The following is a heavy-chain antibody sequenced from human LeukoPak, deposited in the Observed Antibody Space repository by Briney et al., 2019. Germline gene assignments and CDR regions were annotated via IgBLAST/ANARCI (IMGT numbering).Heavy chain of an antibody. CDR1: GFTFSTYD. CDR2: IGTVDDT. V-gene: IGHV3-13*01. Sequence: GGSLRLSCAASGFTFSTYDMHWVRQVTGKGLEWVSAIGTVDDTYYLGSVKGRFTISRENAKNVLYLQMSSLRVEDTAVYYCAKRGYSYGDFDYWGQGTLVTVSS. CDR3: AKRGYSYGDFDY. D-gene: IGHD5-18*01. J-gene: IGHJ4*02.